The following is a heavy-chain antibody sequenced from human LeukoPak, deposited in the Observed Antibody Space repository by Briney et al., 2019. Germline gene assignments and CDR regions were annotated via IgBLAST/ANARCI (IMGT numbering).Heavy chain of an antibody. Sequence: SETLSLTCAVYGGSFSGYYWSWIRQPPGKGLEWIGEINHSGSTNYNPSLKSRVTISVDTSKNQFSLKLSSVTAADTAVYYCASGHRNGSGLRWGQGTLVTVSS. CDR3: ASGHRNGSGLR. CDR2: INHSGST. CDR1: GGSFSGYY. V-gene: IGHV4-34*01. D-gene: IGHD3-10*01. J-gene: IGHJ4*02.